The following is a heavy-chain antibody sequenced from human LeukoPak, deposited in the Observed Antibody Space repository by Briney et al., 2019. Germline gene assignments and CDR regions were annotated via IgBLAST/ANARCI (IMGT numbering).Heavy chain of an antibody. CDR1: GGSISSGGYY. CDR2: IYHSGST. V-gene: IGHV4-30-2*01. J-gene: IGHJ4*02. Sequence: SETLSLTCTVSGGSISSGGYYWSWIRQPPGKGLEWIGYIYHSGSTYYNPSLKSRVTISVDRSKNQFSLKLSSVTAADTAVYYCARVTTGQLVAINFDYWGQGTLVTVSS. CDR3: ARVTTGQLVAINFDY. D-gene: IGHD6-6*01.